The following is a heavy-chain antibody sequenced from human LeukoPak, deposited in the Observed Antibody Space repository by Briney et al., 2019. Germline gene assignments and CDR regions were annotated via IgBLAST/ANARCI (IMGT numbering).Heavy chain of an antibody. CDR3: ATEVGVGYNNYFDY. Sequence: GGSLRLSCAASGFTFSSYSMNWVRQAPGKGLEWVSSISSSSSYKYYADSVKGRFTMPRDKSKNSLYLLMNTLRAEDTAVYYCATEVGVGYNNYFDYWGRGTLVTVST. J-gene: IGHJ4*02. CDR1: GFTFSSYS. V-gene: IGHV3-21*01. CDR2: ISSSSSYK. D-gene: IGHD5-24*01.